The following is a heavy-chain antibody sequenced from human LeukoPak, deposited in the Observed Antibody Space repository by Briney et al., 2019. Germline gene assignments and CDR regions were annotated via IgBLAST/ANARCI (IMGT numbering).Heavy chain of an antibody. CDR1: GFTFSSYS. V-gene: IGHV3-21*01. CDR2: ISSSSSYI. J-gene: IGHJ3*02. D-gene: IGHD3-16*01. CDR3: ARVGQALDAFDI. Sequence: GGSLRLSCAASGFTFSSYSMNWVRQAPGKGLEWVSSISSSSSYIYYADSVKGRFTISRDNAENSLYLQMNSLRAEDTAVYYCARVGQALDAFDIWGQGTMVTVSS.